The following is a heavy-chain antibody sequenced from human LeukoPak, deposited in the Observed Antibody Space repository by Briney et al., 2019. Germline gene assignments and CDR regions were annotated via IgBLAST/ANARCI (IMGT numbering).Heavy chain of an antibody. Sequence: GGSLRVSCAASGFTFSNYSMNWVRQAPGKGLEWVSGVSVTGGTTHHADSVKGRFTISRDNSRTTLFLQMNSLRADDTAVYYCARGGCFGESPCDAFHICGQGTMVTVSS. V-gene: IGHV3-23*01. CDR2: VSVTGGTT. CDR1: GFTFSNYS. CDR3: ARGGCFGESPCDAFHI. J-gene: IGHJ3*02. D-gene: IGHD3-10*01.